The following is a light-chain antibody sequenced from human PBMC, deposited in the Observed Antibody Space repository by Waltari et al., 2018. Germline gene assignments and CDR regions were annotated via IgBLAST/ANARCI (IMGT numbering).Light chain of an antibody. CDR2: VAS. V-gene: IGKV3-20*01. CDR3: QQYERSPIS. CDR1: PSVSSSY. Sequence: EIVLTQSPGTLSLSPGERATLPCRASPSVSSSYLAWYQQKPGQAPRLLIYVASSRATGIPDRFSGSGSGTDFTLTISRLESEDFAVYYCQQYERSPISFGQGTRLEIK. J-gene: IGKJ5*01.